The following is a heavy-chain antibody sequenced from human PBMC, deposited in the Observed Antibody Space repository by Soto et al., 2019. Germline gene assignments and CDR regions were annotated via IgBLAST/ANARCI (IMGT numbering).Heavy chain of an antibody. Sequence: EVQLVESGGGLVKPGGSLRLSCAASGFTFSSYSMNWVRQAPGKGLEWVSSITTSSTNIYYADSVKGRFTLARDNSKNALYLQMTSLRAEDTAVYYCARSARGFSYGKIYYWGQGTLVTVSS. CDR3: ARSARGFSYGKIYY. CDR1: GFTFSSYS. CDR2: ITTSSTNI. J-gene: IGHJ4*02. D-gene: IGHD5-18*01. V-gene: IGHV3-21*01.